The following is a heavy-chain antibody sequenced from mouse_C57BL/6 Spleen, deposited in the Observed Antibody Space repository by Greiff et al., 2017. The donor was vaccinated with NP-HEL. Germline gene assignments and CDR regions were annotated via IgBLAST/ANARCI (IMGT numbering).Heavy chain of an antibody. J-gene: IGHJ4*01. CDR2: INPNNGGT. CDR3: ARYGYYYGSSPYAMDY. D-gene: IGHD1-1*01. Sequence: EVMLVESGPELVKPGASVKIPCKASGYTFTDYNMDWVKQSHGKSLEWIGDINPNNGGTIYNQKFKGKATLTVDKSSSTAYMELLSPTSEDTAVYYCARYGYYYGSSPYAMDYWGQGTSVTVSS. V-gene: IGHV1-18*01. CDR1: GYTFTDYN.